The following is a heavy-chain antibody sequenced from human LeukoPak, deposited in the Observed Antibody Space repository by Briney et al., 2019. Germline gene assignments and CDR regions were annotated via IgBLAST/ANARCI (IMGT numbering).Heavy chain of an antibody. CDR1: GFTFSTCA. Sequence: HTGGSLRLSCAASGFTFSTCAMNWVRQPPGKGLEWVSDISGDASSTHYADSVKGRFTISRDNSKNTLYLQMNSLRVEDTAVYYCAKRKWDHNAFNIWGQGTTVTVAS. V-gene: IGHV3-23*01. CDR3: AKRKWDHNAFNI. CDR2: ISGDASST. D-gene: IGHD1-26*01. J-gene: IGHJ3*02.